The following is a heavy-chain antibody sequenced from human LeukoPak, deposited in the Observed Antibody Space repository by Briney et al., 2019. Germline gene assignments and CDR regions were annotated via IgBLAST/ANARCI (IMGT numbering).Heavy chain of an antibody. V-gene: IGHV3-23*01. CDR3: AKEQTYYDYVWGSYTPSFLDY. CDR1: GFTFSSYA. CDR2: ISGSGGST. Sequence: GGSLRLSCAASGFTFSSYAMSWVRQAPGKGLEWVSAISGSGGSTYYADSVKGRFTISRDNSKNTLYLQMNSPRAEDTAVYYCAKEQTYYDYVWGSYTPSFLDYWGQGTLVTVSS. D-gene: IGHD3-16*01. J-gene: IGHJ4*02.